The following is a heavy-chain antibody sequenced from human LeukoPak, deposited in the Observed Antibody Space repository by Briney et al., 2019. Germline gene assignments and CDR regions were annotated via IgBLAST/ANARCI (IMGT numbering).Heavy chain of an antibody. CDR2: FDPEDRET. V-gene: IGHV1-24*01. Sequence: ASVTVACKVSGYTLTELSMDWVRQAPGKGSEWVGGFDPEDRETIYAQKFQGRVTMTEDTSTDTAYMELSSLRSEDTAVYYCATLQYSGSYYFDYWGQGTLVTVSS. D-gene: IGHD1-26*01. J-gene: IGHJ4*02. CDR3: ATLQYSGSYYFDY. CDR1: GYTLTELS.